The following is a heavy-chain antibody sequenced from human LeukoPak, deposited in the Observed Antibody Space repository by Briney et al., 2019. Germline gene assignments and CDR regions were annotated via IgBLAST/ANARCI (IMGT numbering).Heavy chain of an antibody. D-gene: IGHD4-23*01. V-gene: IGHV1-8*01. CDR2: MNPTSGNT. J-gene: IGHJ5*02. CDR1: RYTFPNYD. Sequence: ASVKVSCKASRYTFPNYDLNWVRQAPGQGLEWMGWMNPTSGNTGYAQKFQGRVTMTRDTAISTAYMELTRLRYEDTAVYYCARDYGGNSGWCDPGGQGTLVTV. CDR3: ARDYGGNSGWCDP.